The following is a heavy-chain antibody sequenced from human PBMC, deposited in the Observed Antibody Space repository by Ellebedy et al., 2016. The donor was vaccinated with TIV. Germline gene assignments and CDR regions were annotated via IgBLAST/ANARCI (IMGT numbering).Heavy chain of an antibody. CDR1: GFSFSTYT. CDR3: AREKDGYNCFDY. D-gene: IGHD5-24*01. CDR2: ITSSSSYI. V-gene: IGHV3-21*01. J-gene: IGHJ4*02. Sequence: GESLKISXAASGFSFSTYTMNWVRQAPGKGLEWVSSITSSSSYIYYADSPRGRFTISRDNAKNSLYLQMNSLSPEDTAVYYCAREKDGYNCFDYWGQGTRVTVSS.